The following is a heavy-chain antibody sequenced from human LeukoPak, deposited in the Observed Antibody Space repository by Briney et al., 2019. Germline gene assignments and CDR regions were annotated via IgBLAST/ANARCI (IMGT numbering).Heavy chain of an antibody. Sequence: ASVKVSCRASGYTFTGYYMHWVRQAPGQGLEWMGRINPNSGNTNLAQKFQGRVTMTRDTAISTAYMELSRLKSDDTAVYYCARDLWYGSGSLGYWGQGTLVTVSS. CDR2: INPNSGNT. D-gene: IGHD3-10*01. J-gene: IGHJ4*02. CDR1: GYTFTGYY. CDR3: ARDLWYGSGSLGY. V-gene: IGHV1-2*02.